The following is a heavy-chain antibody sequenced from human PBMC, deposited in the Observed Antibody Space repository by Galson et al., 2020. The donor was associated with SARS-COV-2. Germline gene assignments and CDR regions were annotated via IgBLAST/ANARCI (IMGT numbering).Heavy chain of an antibody. V-gene: IGHV1-46*01. D-gene: IGHD2-2*01. J-gene: IGHJ4*02. Sequence: ASVKVSCKASGYTLTSYHMHWVRQAPGQGLEWMGIFNPSSVTTRNAQKFQGRVTMTRDTSTSTVYMELSSLRSEDTAVYYCARGGETCSSTTCFIVDDYWGQGTLVTVSS. CDR1: GYTLTSYH. CDR3: ARGGETCSSTTCFIVDDY. CDR2: FNPSSVTT.